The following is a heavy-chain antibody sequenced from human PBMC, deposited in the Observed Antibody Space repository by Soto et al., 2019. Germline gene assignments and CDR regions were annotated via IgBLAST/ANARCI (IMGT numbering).Heavy chain of an antibody. CDR3: ARIGYCSGGSCYSGGYYYYYGMDV. CDR2: IYTSGST. J-gene: IGHJ6*02. CDR1: GGSFSGYY. D-gene: IGHD2-15*01. Sequence: SETLSLTCAVYGGSFSGYYWSWIRQPAGKGLEWIGRIYTSGSTNYNPSLKSRVTMSVDTSKNQFSLKLSSVTAADTAVYYCARIGYCSGGSCYSGGYYYYYGMDVWGQGTTVTVSS. V-gene: IGHV4-59*10.